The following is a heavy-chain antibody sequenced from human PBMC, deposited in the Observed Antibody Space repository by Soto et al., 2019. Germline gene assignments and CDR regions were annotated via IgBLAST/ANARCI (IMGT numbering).Heavy chain of an antibody. Sequence: QDQLVQSGAEVKKPGSSVKVSCKAFGGPFSSLTFSWVQQAPGQGLEWMGRIIPALGTATYAQKFQGRVTITADESATTVYMELNSLRSEDTAVYYCARPDFGDYWYFDLWGRGTLVTVSS. CDR2: IIPALGTA. V-gene: IGHV1-69*08. CDR1: GGPFSSLT. CDR3: ARPDFGDYWYFDL. J-gene: IGHJ2*01. D-gene: IGHD4-17*01.